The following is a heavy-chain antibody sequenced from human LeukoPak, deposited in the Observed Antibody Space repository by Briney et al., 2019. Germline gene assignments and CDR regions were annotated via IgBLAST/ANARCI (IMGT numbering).Heavy chain of an antibody. D-gene: IGHD5-12*01. J-gene: IGHJ5*02. V-gene: IGHV4-59*08. CDR3: ARQSQHSGYQAPDP. Sequence: PSETLSLTCTVSGGSISSSYWSWIRQPPGKGLEWIGYISYSGSTTCNPSLKSRVTISVDTSKNQFSLKLSSVTAADTAVYYCARQSQHSGYQAPDPWGQGTLVTVSS. CDR2: ISYSGST. CDR1: GGSISSSY.